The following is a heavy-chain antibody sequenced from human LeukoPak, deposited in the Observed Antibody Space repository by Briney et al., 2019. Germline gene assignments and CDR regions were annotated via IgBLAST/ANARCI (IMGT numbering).Heavy chain of an antibody. V-gene: IGHV1-3*01. D-gene: IGHD4-11*01. CDR2: INAGNGNT. J-gene: IGHJ4*02. Sequence: GASVKVSCKASGYTFTSYAMHWVRQAPGQRLEWMGWINAGNGNTKHSQKFQGRVTITRDTSASTAYMELSSLRSEDTAVYYCARQVDYSNGIDYWGQGTLVTVSS. CDR1: GYTFTSYA. CDR3: ARQVDYSNGIDY.